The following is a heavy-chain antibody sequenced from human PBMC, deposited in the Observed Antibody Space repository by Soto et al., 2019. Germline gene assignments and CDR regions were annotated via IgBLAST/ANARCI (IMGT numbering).Heavy chain of an antibody. V-gene: IGHV1-3*01. Sequence: QVQLVQPGAEVKKPGASVKVSCKASGYTFTSYAMHWVRQAPGQRLEWMGWINAGNGNTKYSQKFQGRVTITRDTSASTAYMELSSLRSEDTAVYYCATGYCSGGSCSDFDYWGQGTLVTVSS. J-gene: IGHJ4*02. CDR2: INAGNGNT. CDR3: ATGYCSGGSCSDFDY. D-gene: IGHD2-15*01. CDR1: GYTFTSYA.